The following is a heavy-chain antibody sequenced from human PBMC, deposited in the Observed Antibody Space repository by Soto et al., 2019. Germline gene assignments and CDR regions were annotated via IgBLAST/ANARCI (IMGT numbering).Heavy chain of an antibody. J-gene: IGHJ5*02. CDR1: GGSISSYY. D-gene: IGHD5-18*01. V-gene: IGHV4-59*01. CDR3: ARDSGYNYGSFRWFDP. CDR2: IYYSGST. Sequence: PSETLSLTCTVSGGSISSYYWSWIRQPPGKGLEWIGYIYYSGSTNYTPSLKSQVTISVDTSKNQFSLKLSSVTAADTAVYYCARDSGYNYGSFRWFDPWGQGTLVTVSS.